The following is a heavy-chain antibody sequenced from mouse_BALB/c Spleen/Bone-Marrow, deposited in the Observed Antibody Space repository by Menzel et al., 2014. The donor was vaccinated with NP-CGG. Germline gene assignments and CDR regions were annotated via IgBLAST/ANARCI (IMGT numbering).Heavy chain of an antibody. Sequence: EVKLQESGAELVKPGASAKLSCTASGFNIKDTYMHWVKQRPEQGLEWIGRIDPANGNTKYDPKFQGKATITADTSSNTAYLQLSSLTSEDTAVYYCARYNYGSSQFAYWGQGTLVTVSA. D-gene: IGHD1-1*01. V-gene: IGHV14-3*02. CDR1: GFNIKDTY. CDR2: IDPANGNT. CDR3: ARYNYGSSQFAY. J-gene: IGHJ3*01.